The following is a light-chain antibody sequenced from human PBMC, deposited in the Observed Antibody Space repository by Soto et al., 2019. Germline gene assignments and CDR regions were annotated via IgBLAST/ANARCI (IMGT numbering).Light chain of an antibody. CDR2: WES. CDR3: QHYDNTPPT. J-gene: IGKJ4*01. Sequence: DIVMTQSPDSLAVSLGERATINCKSSQSIFYSSNNKNFLAWYQQKPGQPPKLLIYWESTRDSGVPDRFSGSESGTDFTLTISSLQAEDVAVYCCQHYDNTPPTFGGGTTVSIK. CDR1: QSIFYSSNNKNF. V-gene: IGKV4-1*01.